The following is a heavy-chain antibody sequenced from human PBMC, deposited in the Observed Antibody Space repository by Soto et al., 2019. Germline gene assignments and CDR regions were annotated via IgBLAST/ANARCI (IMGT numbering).Heavy chain of an antibody. CDR1: GFTFSSYE. Sequence: SLRLSCAASGFTFSSYEMNWVRQAPGKGLEWVSYISSSGSTIYYADSVKGRFTISRDNAKNSLYLQMNSLRAEDTAVYYCARDKEVLLTNYGMAVWGQGATVTVSS. V-gene: IGHV3-48*03. J-gene: IGHJ6*02. CDR2: ISSSGSTI. CDR3: ARDKEVLLTNYGMAV.